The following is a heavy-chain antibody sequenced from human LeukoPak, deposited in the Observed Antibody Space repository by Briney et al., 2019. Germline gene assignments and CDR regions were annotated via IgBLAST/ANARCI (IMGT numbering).Heavy chain of an antibody. CDR3: ARGPRAAADDY. Sequence: ASVTVSCKASGYTFTSYGISWVRQAPGQGLEWMGWISAYNGNTNYAQKFQGRVTITRDTSASTAYLELSSLRSEDTAVYYCARGPRAAADDYWGQGTLVTVSS. D-gene: IGHD6-13*01. CDR1: GYTFTSYG. CDR2: ISAYNGNT. V-gene: IGHV1-18*01. J-gene: IGHJ4*02.